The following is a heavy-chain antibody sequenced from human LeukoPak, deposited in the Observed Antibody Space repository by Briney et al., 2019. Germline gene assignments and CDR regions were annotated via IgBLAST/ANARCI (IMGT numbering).Heavy chain of an antibody. J-gene: IGHJ6*03. CDR3: AREFKDWRYYYYMDV. V-gene: IGHV4-39*02. CDR2: IYYSGST. Sequence: TSETLSLTCTVSGGSISSSSYYWGWIRQPPGKGLEWIGSIYYSGSTYYNPSLKSRVTISVDTSKNQFSLKLSSVTAADTAVYYCAREFKDWRYYYYMDVWGKGTTVTVSS. CDR1: GGSISSSSYY. D-gene: IGHD3-3*01.